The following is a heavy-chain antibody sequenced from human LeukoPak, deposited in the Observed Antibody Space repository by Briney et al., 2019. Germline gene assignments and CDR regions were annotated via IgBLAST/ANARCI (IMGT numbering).Heavy chain of an antibody. J-gene: IGHJ4*02. CDR2: ISYDGSNK. CDR1: GFTFSSYA. Sequence: PGGSLRLSCAASGFTFSSYAMHWVRQAPGKGLEWVAVISYDGSNKYYADSVKGRFTISRDNSKNTLYLQMNSLRAEDTAVYYCARGGWELLFYYFDYWGQGTLVTVSS. V-gene: IGHV3-30-3*01. CDR3: ARGGWELLFYYFDY. D-gene: IGHD1-26*01.